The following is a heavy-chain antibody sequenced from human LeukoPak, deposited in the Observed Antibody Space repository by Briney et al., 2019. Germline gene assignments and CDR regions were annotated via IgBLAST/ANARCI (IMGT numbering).Heavy chain of an antibody. J-gene: IGHJ4*02. D-gene: IGHD6-13*01. CDR1: GFTFSSYA. CDR3: AKGGAAGYYFDY. V-gene: IGHV3-23*01. Sequence: GGSLRLSCAASGFTFSSYAMSWVRQAPGKGLEWVSAISCSGGSTYYADSVKGRLTISRDNSKNTLYLQMNSLRAEDTAVYYCAKGGAAGYYFDYWGQGTLVTVSS. CDR2: ISCSGGST.